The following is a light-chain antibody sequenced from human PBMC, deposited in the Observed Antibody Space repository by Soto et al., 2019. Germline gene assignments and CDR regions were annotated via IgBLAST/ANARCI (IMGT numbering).Light chain of an antibody. J-gene: IGLJ1*01. V-gene: IGLV2-14*01. CDR3: TLYTSTSTYV. Sequence: QSALTQPASVSGPPGQSITISCTGTSSDVGAYNYVSWYQHHPGKAPRLVIYDVTNRPSGISDRFSGSKSGNTAFLTISGLLAEDEADYYCTLYTSTSTYVFGTGTKLTVL. CDR1: SSDVGAYNY. CDR2: DVT.